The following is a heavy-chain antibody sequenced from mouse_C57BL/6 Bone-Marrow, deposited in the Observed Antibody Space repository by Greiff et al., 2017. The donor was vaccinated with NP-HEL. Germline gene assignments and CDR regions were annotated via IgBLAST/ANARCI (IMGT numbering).Heavy chain of an antibody. CDR2: IDPSDSYT. CDR1: GYTFTSYW. D-gene: IGHD1-1*01. Sequence: VQLQQPGAELVKPGASVKLSCKASGYTFTSYWMQWVKQRPGQGLEWIGEIDPSDSYTNYNQKFKGKATLTVDTSSSTAYMQLSSLTSEDSAVYYCARDYYPDYWGQGTTLTVSS. J-gene: IGHJ2*01. CDR3: ARDYYPDY. V-gene: IGHV1-50*01.